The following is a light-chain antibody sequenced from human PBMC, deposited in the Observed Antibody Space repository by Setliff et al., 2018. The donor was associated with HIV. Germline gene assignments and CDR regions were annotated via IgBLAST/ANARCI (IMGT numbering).Light chain of an antibody. CDR2: DNT. CDR3: CSYAGSYAFV. Sequence: QSVLTQPPSVSGAPGQRVTISCIGTSSNIGAGYDVHWYQQLPGTAPKLLIYDNTNRPSGVPDRFSGSNSGTSASLAITGLQAEDEADYYCCSYAGSYAFVFGTGTKVTVL. V-gene: IGLV1-40*01. J-gene: IGLJ1*01. CDR1: SSNIGAGYD.